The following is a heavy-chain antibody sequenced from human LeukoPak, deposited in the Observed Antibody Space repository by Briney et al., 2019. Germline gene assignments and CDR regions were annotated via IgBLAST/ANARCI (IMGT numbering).Heavy chain of an antibody. CDR2: INPSGIST. Sequence: ASVKVSCKSSGYIFTNHYMHWVRQAPGQGLEWMGLINPSGISTLYAEKFRGRIIMTRDMSTATDYMELNSLRAEDTAVYYCAKGGRTTDYWGQGTLVTVSS. CDR1: GYIFTNHY. J-gene: IGHJ4*02. D-gene: IGHD1-7*01. CDR3: AKGGRTTDY. V-gene: IGHV1-46*01.